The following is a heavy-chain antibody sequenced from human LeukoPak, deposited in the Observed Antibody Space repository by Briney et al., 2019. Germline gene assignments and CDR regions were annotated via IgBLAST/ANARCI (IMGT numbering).Heavy chain of an antibody. CDR1: GFTFSSYG. J-gene: IGHJ4*02. CDR3: AKDRHDYLDY. CDR2: ISYDGSNK. Sequence: PGGSLRLSCAASGFTFSSYGMHWVRQAPGKGLEWVAVISYDGSNKYYADSVKGRFTISRDNSKNTMYLQMNSLRPEDTAVYFCAKDRHDYLDYWGQGTLVTVSS. V-gene: IGHV3-30*18.